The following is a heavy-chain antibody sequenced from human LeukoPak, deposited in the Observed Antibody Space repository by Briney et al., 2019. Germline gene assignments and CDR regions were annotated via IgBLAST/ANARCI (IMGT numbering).Heavy chain of an antibody. J-gene: IGHJ6*03. Sequence: SETLSLTCAVYGGSFSGYYWSWIRQPPGKGLEWIGEINHSGSTDYNPSLKSRVTISVDTSKNQFSLKLSSVTAADTAVYYCARLPSHYDFWRNYYMDVWAKGPRSPSP. CDR1: GGSFSGYY. D-gene: IGHD3-3*01. CDR2: INHSGST. CDR3: ARLPSHYDFWRNYYMDV. V-gene: IGHV4-34*01.